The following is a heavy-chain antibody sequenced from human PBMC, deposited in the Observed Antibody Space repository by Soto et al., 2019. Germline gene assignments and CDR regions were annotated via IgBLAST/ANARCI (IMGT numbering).Heavy chain of an antibody. CDR1: GSTFSDYY. D-gene: IGHD4-17*01. Sequence: GGSLRLSCAASGSTFSDYYMSWIRQAPGKGLEWVSYISSSSGYTNYADSVKGRFTISRDNAKNSLYLQMNSLRAEDTAVYYCAKEYGRLDYWGQGTLVTVSS. V-gene: IGHV3-11*06. CDR3: AKEYGRLDY. J-gene: IGHJ4*02. CDR2: ISSSSGYT.